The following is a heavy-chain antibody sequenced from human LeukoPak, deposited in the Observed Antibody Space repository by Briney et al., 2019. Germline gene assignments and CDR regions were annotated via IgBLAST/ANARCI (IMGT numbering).Heavy chain of an antibody. Sequence: ASVKVSCKASGYTFTSYGISWVRQAPGQGLEWLGWISAYNGNTNYAQKLQGRVTMTTDTSTSTAYMELSSLRSEDTAVYYCAAGNYYGSGSPHWFDPWGQGTLVTVSS. CDR3: AAGNYYGSGSPHWFDP. CDR1: GYTFTSYG. J-gene: IGHJ5*02. V-gene: IGHV1-18*01. D-gene: IGHD3-10*01. CDR2: ISAYNGNT.